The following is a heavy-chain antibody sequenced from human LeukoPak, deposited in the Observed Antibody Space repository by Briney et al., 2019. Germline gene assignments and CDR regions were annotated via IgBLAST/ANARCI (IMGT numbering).Heavy chain of an antibody. Sequence: GTRRLSCAASGFSFSSFGMSWVRQAPGKGLEWVSRISGSDGSTDYADSVKGRFTISRDNSKNTLYLQMNSLRAEDTAIYYCAKFYRATRGACDSWGQGTLVTVSS. D-gene: IGHD2-21*02. J-gene: IGHJ4*02. CDR2: ISGSDGST. V-gene: IGHV3-23*01. CDR1: GFSFSSFG. CDR3: AKFYRATRGACDS.